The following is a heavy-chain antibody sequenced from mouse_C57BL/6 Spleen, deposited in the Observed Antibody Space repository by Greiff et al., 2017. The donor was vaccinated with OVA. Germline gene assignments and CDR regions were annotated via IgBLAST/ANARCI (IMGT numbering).Heavy chain of an antibody. J-gene: IGHJ2*01. CDR2: IDPSDSET. V-gene: IGHV1-52*01. D-gene: IGHD2-3*01. CDR1: GYTFTSYW. CDR3: AREGDGYYLDY. Sequence: QVQLKESGAELVRPGSSVKLSCKASGYTFTSYWMHWVKQRPIQGLEWIGNIDPSDSETHYNQKFKDKATLTVDKSSSTAYMQLSSLTSEDSAVYYCAREGDGYYLDYWGQGTTLTVSS.